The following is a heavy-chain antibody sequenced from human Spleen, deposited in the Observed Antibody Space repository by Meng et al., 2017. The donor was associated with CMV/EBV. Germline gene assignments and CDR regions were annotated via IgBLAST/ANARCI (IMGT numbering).Heavy chain of an antibody. V-gene: IGHV3-23*03. D-gene: IGHD3-16*01. J-gene: IGHJ6*02. CDR2: IYSDDSST. CDR1: GFTFSNYA. Sequence: GESLKISYAASGFTFSNYAMSWVRQAPGKGLEWVSVIYSDDSSTYYADSVKGRFTISRDNSKNTLYLQMNSLRAEDTAVYYCAKDGALLAYYYGLDVWGQGTTVTVSS. CDR3: AKDGALLAYYYGLDV.